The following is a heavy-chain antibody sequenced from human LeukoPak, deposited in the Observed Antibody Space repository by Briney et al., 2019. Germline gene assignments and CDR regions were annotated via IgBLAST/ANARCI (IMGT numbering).Heavy chain of an antibody. CDR2: IIPIDGIA. CDR1: GGTFSSYA. Sequence: ASVKVSCKASGGTFSSYAISWVRQAPGQGLEWMGRIIPIDGIANYAQKFQGRVTMTRDTSISTAYMELSRLRSDDKAVYYCARDKGPDWNYSWGQGTLVTVSS. V-gene: IGHV1-69*04. J-gene: IGHJ4*02. D-gene: IGHD1-7*01. CDR3: ARDKGPDWNYS.